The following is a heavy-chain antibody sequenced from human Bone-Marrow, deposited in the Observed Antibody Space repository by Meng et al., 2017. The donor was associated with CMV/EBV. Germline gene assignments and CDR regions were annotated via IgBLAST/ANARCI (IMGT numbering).Heavy chain of an antibody. D-gene: IGHD3-3*01. J-gene: IGHJ3*02. Sequence: GGSLRLSCAASGFTFSSYSMNWVHQAPGRGLEWVSSISSSSSYIYYADSVKGRFTISRDNAKNSLYLQMNSLRAEDTAVYYCARDGDRGIFGVGEDAFDIWGQGTMVTVSS. V-gene: IGHV3-21*01. CDR3: ARDGDRGIFGVGEDAFDI. CDR2: ISSSSSYI. CDR1: GFTFSSYS.